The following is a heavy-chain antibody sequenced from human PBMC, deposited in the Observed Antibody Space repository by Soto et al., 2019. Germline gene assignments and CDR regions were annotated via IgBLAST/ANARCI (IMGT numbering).Heavy chain of an antibody. Sequence: ASVKVSCKASGYTFTSYAMHWVRQAPGQRLEWMGWINAGNGNTKYSQKFQGRVTITRDTSASTAYMELSSLRSENTAVYYCARGGSVLSGMDVWGQGTTVTVSS. D-gene: IGHD2-15*01. CDR2: INAGNGNT. CDR3: ARGGSVLSGMDV. V-gene: IGHV1-3*01. J-gene: IGHJ6*02. CDR1: GYTFTSYA.